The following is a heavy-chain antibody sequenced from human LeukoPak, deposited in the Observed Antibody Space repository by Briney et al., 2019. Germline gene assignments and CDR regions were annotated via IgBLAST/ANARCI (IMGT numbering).Heavy chain of an antibody. CDR1: GFSFTSHW. V-gene: IGHV3-30*18. D-gene: IGHD1-14*01. CDR3: AKEMKPWVHFDY. CDR2: ISHDGSNT. J-gene: IGHJ4*02. Sequence: PGGTLRLSCAASGFSFTSHWMHWVSQAPGKGLVGVVVISHDGSNTVYTDSVKGRFTISRDNCKNTLYLQMNSLRAEDTAVYYCAKEMKPWVHFDYWGQGTLVTGSS.